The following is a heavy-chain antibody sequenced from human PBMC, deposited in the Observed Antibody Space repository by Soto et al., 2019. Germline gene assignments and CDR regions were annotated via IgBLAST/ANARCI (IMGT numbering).Heavy chain of an antibody. CDR2: IYYSGIT. CDR3: ARSPNYYYYGFDV. V-gene: IGHV4-61*08. Sequence: ETLCLTCPVFGVSVSSRDYFWSWLRQSPGKGLEWIAYIYYSGITNYNPSLKSRATISVDTSKSQVSLTLTSMTAADEALYYCARSPNYYYYGFDVWGQGTVVTVYS. J-gene: IGHJ6*02. CDR1: GVSVSSRDYF. D-gene: IGHD3-10*01.